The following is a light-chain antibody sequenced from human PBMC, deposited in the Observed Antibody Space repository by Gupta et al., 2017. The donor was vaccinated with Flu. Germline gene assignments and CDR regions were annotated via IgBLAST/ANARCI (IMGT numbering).Light chain of an antibody. CDR3: LLSYSGARV. J-gene: IGLJ3*02. V-gene: IGLV7-46*01. CDR1: TGAVTSGHY. Sequence: VGLPKEPPLAVSSAGKIGRACCTSTGAVTSGHYPYWFQQKPGQAPRTLIYDTSNKHSWTPPRFAGSLLGGKAALTLSGAQPEDEAEYYCLLSYSGARVFGGGTKLTVL. CDR2: DTS.